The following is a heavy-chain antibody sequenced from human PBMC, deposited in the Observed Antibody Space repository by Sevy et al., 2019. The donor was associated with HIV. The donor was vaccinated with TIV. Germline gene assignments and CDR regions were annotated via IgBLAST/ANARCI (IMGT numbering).Heavy chain of an antibody. V-gene: IGHV3-7*01. CDR2: IKEDGSET. CDR1: GFTFGDYW. J-gene: IGHJ5*02. CDR3: AKGVDP. Sequence: GGSLRLSCTASGFTFGDYWMNWVRQAPGKGLEWVGNIKEDGSETYYVDSVKGRFTISRDNAKNSLYLQMNSLRAEDTAVYYCAKGVDPWGQGTLVTVSS. D-gene: IGHD6-13*01.